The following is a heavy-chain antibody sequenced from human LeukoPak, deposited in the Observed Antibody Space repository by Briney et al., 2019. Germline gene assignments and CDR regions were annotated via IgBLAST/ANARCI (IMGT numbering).Heavy chain of an antibody. Sequence: PGGSLRLSCEASGFTFDDYGMHWVRQAPGKGLEGVSSISWNSASVGYVDSAKGRFTISRDNAKKTLYLQMNSLRAEDTALYYCAKDYGYSSSWYDYWGQGTLVTVSS. CDR3: AKDYGYSSSWYDY. V-gene: IGHV3-9*01. D-gene: IGHD6-13*01. CDR1: GFTFDDYG. J-gene: IGHJ4*02. CDR2: ISWNSASV.